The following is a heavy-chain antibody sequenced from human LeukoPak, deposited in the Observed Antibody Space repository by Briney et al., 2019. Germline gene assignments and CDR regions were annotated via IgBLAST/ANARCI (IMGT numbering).Heavy chain of an antibody. CDR1: GGSISSYY. Sequence: SETLSLTCTVSGGSISSYYWSWIRQPPGKGLEWIGYIYYSGSTNYNPSLKSRVTISVDTSKNQFSLKLSSVTAADTAVYYCARGGMVRGVMASWFDPWGQGTLVTVSS. D-gene: IGHD3-10*01. J-gene: IGHJ5*02. CDR2: IYYSGST. CDR3: ARGGMVRGVMASWFDP. V-gene: IGHV4-59*01.